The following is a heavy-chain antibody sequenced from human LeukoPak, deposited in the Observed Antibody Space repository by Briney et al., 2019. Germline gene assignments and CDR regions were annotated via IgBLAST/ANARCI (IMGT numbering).Heavy chain of an antibody. CDR3: ARGKYTVLTANDAFDI. J-gene: IGHJ3*02. CDR1: GFNFRSYS. Sequence: PGGSLRLSCVVSGFNFRSYSMDWVRQAPGKGLEWLSSISSSSSYIYYADSVKGRFTISRDNAKNSLHLQMNSLRAEDTALYYCARGKYTVLTANDAFDIWGQGTMVTVSS. CDR2: ISSSSSYI. D-gene: IGHD4-11*01. V-gene: IGHV3-21*01.